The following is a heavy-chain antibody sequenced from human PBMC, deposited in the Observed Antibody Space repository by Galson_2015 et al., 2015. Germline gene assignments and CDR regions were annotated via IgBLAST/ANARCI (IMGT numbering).Heavy chain of an antibody. D-gene: IGHD6-13*01. Sequence: SETLSLTCTVSGGSISSYYWSWIRQPPGKGLEWIGYIYYSGSTNYNPSLKSRVTISVDTSKNQFSLKLSSVTAADTAVYYCARERIAAAGSGVGYFDYWGQGTLVTVSS. CDR3: ARERIAAAGSGVGYFDY. J-gene: IGHJ4*02. V-gene: IGHV4-59*01. CDR1: GGSISSYY. CDR2: IYYSGST.